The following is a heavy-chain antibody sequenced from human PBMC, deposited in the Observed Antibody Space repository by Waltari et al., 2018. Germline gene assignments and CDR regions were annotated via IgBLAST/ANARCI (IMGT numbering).Heavy chain of an antibody. Sequence: QVQLKESGPRLVMPSETLSLACDVSGGSFSSNDWWSWVRQPPGKGLEWIGEVHHSGSTKYNPSLNSRVVMSVDTSKNQISLTMKSVTAADTAVYYCARGFAGWPFDYWGPGTLVIVAS. CDR3: ARGFAGWPFDY. CDR1: GGSFSSNDW. J-gene: IGHJ4*02. D-gene: IGHD6-19*01. V-gene: IGHV4-4*02. CDR2: VHHSGST.